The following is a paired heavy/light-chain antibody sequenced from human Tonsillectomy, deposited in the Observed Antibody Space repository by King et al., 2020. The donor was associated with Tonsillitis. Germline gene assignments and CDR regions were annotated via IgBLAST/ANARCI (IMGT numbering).Light chain of an antibody. V-gene: IGLV2-14*01. Sequence: QSALTQPASVSGSPGQSITISCTGTTSDVGGYNYVSWYQQHPGKAPKLMIYDVSDRPSGVSNRFSGFKSGNTASLTISGLQAEDEADYYCSSFTSSRTPYVFGTGTKVTVL. CDR3: SSFTSSRTPYV. CDR1: TSDVGGYNY. CDR2: DVS. J-gene: IGLJ1*01.
Heavy chain of an antibody. CDR1: GFSFSSYG. CDR3: AKGRRRGYSGYDYPRPNDYFDF. J-gene: IGHJ4*02. CDR2: ISYDGSEK. V-gene: IGHV3-30*18. D-gene: IGHD5-12*01. Sequence: QGQLVESGGGVAQPGRSLRLSCAASGFSFSSYGMHWVRQVPGKGLEWVAVISYDGSEKYYAGSVKGRFTILRDNSKNTLYMQMNSLRGEDTAIYYCAKGRRRGYSGYDYPRPNDYFDFWGQGTPVSVSS.